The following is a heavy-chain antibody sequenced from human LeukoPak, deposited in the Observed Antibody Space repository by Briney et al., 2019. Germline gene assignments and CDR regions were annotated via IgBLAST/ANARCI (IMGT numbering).Heavy chain of an antibody. CDR3: ARGKSNYGDYVDY. V-gene: IGHV3-21*01. J-gene: IGHJ4*02. CDR2: ISSSSSYI. Sequence: GGSLRLSCAASGFTFSSYSMNWVRQAPGKGLGWVSSISSSSSYIYYADSVKGRFTISRDNAKNSLCLQMNSLRAEDTAVYYCARGKSNYGDYVDYWGQGTLVTVSS. D-gene: IGHD4-17*01. CDR1: GFTFSSYS.